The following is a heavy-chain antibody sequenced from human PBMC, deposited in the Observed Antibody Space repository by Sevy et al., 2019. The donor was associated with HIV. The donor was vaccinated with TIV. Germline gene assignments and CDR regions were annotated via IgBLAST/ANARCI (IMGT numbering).Heavy chain of an antibody. V-gene: IGHV4-34*01. J-gene: IGHJ4*02. CDR2: IIPAGIT. D-gene: IGHD1-26*01. CDR1: GESFSGFY. CDR3: ARGQWEHPY. Sequence: SETLSLTCAVYGESFSGFYWSWIRQPPGKGLEWIGAIIPAGITNYNPSLKSRVTISIDTSKNQFSLKMNSVTAADTAVYYCARGQWEHPYWGQGTQVTVSS.